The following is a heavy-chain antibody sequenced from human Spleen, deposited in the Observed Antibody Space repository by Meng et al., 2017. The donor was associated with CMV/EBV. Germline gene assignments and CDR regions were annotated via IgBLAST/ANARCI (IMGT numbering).Heavy chain of an antibody. Sequence: SETLSLTCTVSGGSISSGDYYWSWIRQPPGKGLEWIGYIYYSGSTYYNPSLKSRVTISVDTSKNQFSLKLSSVTAADTAVYYCARGPGGVVITYYFDYWGQGTLVTSPQ. D-gene: IGHD3-3*01. CDR1: GGSISSGDYY. V-gene: IGHV4-30-4*08. J-gene: IGHJ4*02. CDR3: ARGPGGVVITYYFDY. CDR2: IYYSGST.